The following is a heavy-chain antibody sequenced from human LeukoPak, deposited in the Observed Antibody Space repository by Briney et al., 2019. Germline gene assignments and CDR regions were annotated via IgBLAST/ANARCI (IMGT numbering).Heavy chain of an antibody. D-gene: IGHD2/OR15-2a*01. Sequence: GGSLRLSCAASGFTFSDYGMHWVRQAPNKGLEWVTVIRLDGSKEYYADSVKGRFTISRDNSKNTLFLHMNSLRAEDTAVYYCARDLCNSGLDFWGQGTLVTVSS. V-gene: IGHV3-33*01. CDR2: IRLDGSKE. J-gene: IGHJ4*02. CDR1: GFTFSDYG. CDR3: ARDLCNSGLDF.